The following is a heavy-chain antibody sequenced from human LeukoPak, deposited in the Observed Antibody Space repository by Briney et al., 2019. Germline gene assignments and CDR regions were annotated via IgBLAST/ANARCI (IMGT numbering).Heavy chain of an antibody. CDR2: IIPIFGTA. CDR3: ARDRGPSIAAAGYFDY. D-gene: IGHD6-13*01. CDR1: GGTFSSYA. V-gene: IGHV1-69*13. J-gene: IGHJ4*02. Sequence: GASVKASCKASGGTFSSYAISWVRQAPGQGLEWMGGIIPIFGTANYAQKFQGRVTITADESTSTAYMELSSLRSEDTAVYYCARDRGPSIAAAGYFDYWGQGTLVTVSS.